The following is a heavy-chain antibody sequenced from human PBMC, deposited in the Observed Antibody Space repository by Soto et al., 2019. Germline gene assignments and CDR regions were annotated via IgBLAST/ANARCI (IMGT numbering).Heavy chain of an antibody. CDR2: INAGNGNT. CDR1: GYTFTSYA. CDR3: ARVAAAGFDY. D-gene: IGHD6-13*01. Sequence: QVQLVQSGAEVKKPGASVKVSSKASGYTFTSYAMHWVRQATGQRLEWMGWINAGNGNTKYSQKCQGRVTITRDTSASTAYMELSSLRSEDTAVYYCARVAAAGFDYWGQGTLDTVSS. J-gene: IGHJ4*02. V-gene: IGHV1-3*01.